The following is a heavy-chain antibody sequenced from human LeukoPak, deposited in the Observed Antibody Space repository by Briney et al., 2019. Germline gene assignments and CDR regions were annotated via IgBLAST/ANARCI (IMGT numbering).Heavy chain of an antibody. J-gene: IGHJ3*02. CDR2: IYTSGST. D-gene: IGHD6-19*01. CDR3: AGVPADSSGWLKINDAFDI. Sequence: SETLSLTCTVSGGSISSYYWSWIRQPAGKGLEWIGRIYTSGSTNYNPSLKSRVTMSVDTSKNQFSLKLSSVTAADTAVYYCAGVPADSSGWLKINDAFDIWGQGTMVTVSS. CDR1: GGSISSYY. V-gene: IGHV4-4*07.